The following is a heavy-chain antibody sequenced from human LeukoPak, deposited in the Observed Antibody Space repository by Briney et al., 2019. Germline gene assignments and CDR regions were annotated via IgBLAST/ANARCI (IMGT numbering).Heavy chain of an antibody. CDR2: INTNTGNP. CDR1: GYTFTSYA. D-gene: IGHD5-12*01. V-gene: IGHV7-4-1*02. Sequence: ASVKVSCKASGYTFTSYAMNWVRQAPGQGLEWMGWINTNTGNPTYAQGFTGRFVFSLDTSVSTAYLQISSLKAEDTAVYYCARSRLRLPIKGGFGFDPWGQGTLVTVSS. J-gene: IGHJ5*02. CDR3: ARSRLRLPIKGGFGFDP.